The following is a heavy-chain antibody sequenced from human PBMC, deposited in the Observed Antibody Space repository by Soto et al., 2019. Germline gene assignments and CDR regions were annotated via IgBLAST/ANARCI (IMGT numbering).Heavy chain of an antibody. D-gene: IGHD3-10*01. J-gene: IGHJ5*02. CDR3: ARDLRGRGSGRFDP. V-gene: IGHV4-31*03. CDR1: GDSITSGRYY. Sequence: QVQLQESGPGLVKPAQTLSLTGTVSGDSITSGRYYWTWIRKHPGKGLERIGYIYYSGVTYYNPSLKSRVTISVDTSKNQFSLKLSSVTAADTAMYYCARDLRGRGSGRFDPWGQGTLVTVSS. CDR2: IYYSGVT.